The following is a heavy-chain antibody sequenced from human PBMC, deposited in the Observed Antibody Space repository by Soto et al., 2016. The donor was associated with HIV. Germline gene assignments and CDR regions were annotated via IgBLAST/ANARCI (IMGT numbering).Heavy chain of an antibody. V-gene: IGHV3-23*01. J-gene: IGHJ4*02. CDR1: GFTFSTYA. D-gene: IGHD6-19*01. Sequence: EVQLLESGGGLVQPGGSLRISCAASGFTFSTYAMNWVRQAPGKGLEWVSTISLNGGSTYYADSVKGRFTISRDNFKNTLYLQMNSLRAEDTAVYYCAKFRAAVADTWSDYWGQGTLGHR. CDR3: AKFRAAVADTWSDY. CDR2: ISLNGGST.